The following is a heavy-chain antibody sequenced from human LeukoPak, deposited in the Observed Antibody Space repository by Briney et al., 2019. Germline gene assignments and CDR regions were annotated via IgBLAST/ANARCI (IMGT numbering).Heavy chain of an antibody. J-gene: IGHJ4*02. D-gene: IGHD3-22*01. CDR3: AREGGYYDSSGYWFFDY. Sequence: QPGRSLRLSCAASGFTFSSYGMHWVRQAPGKGLEWVAVVGYDGSNKYYADSVKGRFTISGDNSKNTLYLQMNSLRAEDTAVYYCAREGGYYDSSGYWFFDYWGQGTLVTVSS. CDR2: VGYDGSNK. V-gene: IGHV3-33*01. CDR1: GFTFSSYG.